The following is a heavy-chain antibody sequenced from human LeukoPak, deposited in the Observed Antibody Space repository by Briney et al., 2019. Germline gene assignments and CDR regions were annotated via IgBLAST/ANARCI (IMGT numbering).Heavy chain of an antibody. V-gene: IGHV3-66*01. CDR2: IYSGGTT. CDR3: AKDLSYIGFGY. CDR1: GFTVSSNY. D-gene: IGHD2-15*01. Sequence: GGSLRLSCTASGFTVSSNYMSWVRQAPGKGLECVSVIYSGGTTYYADSVKGRFTISRDNSKNTMYLQMNSLRAEDTAVYYCAKDLSYIGFGYWGQGTLVTVSS. J-gene: IGHJ4*02.